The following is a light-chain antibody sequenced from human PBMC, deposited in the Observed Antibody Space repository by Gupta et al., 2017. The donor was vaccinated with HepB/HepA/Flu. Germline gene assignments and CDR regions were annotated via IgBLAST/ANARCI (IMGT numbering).Light chain of an antibody. Sequence: QSALTPPASVSGSPGQSITISCTGTSSDVGGYNYVSWYQQHPGKAPKLMIYDVSNRPSGVSNRCSGSKSGNTASLTISGLQAEDEADYYCSSYTSSSPWVFGGGTKLTVL. J-gene: IGLJ3*02. CDR3: SSYTSSSPWV. CDR2: DVS. V-gene: IGLV2-14*01. CDR1: SSDVGGYNY.